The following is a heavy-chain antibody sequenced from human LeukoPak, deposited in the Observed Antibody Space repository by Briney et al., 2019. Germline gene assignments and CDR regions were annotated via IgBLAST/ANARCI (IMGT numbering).Heavy chain of an antibody. D-gene: IGHD3-9*01. CDR2: IIPMFGTA. CDR3: ARVATDMGPLDY. J-gene: IGHJ4*02. Sequence: ASVKVSCKASGGTFNSHAISWVRQAPGQGLEWMGGIIPMFGTANYAQKFQGRVTITADESTSTAYMELSSLRSEDTAVYYCARVATDMGPLDYWGQGTLVTVSS. CDR1: GGTFNSHA. V-gene: IGHV1-69*13.